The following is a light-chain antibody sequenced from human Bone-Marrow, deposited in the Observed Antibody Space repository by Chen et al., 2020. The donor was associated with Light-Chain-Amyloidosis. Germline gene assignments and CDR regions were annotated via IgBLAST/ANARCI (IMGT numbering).Light chain of an antibody. CDR3: QVWDRSSDRPV. CDR1: NIGSSS. J-gene: IGLJ3*02. CDR2: DDS. Sequence: SYVLTQPSSVSVAPGQTATIACGGNNIGSSSVHWYQQTPGQAPLLVVYDDSDRPSGIPERLSGSNSGNTATLTIRSVEAGDEADYYCQVWDRSSDRPVFGGGTKLTVL. V-gene: IGLV3-21*02.